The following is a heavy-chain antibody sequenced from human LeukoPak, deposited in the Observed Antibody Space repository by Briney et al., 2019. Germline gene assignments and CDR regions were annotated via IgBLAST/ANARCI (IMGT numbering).Heavy chain of an antibody. J-gene: IGHJ4*02. CDR3: ARFRLIAVAGFDY. CDR2: IYYSGST. D-gene: IGHD6-19*01. Sequence: SETLSLTCTVSGGSISSSSYYWGWIRQPPGKGLEWIGSIYYSGSTYYNPSLKSRVTISVDTSKNQFSPKLSSVTAADTAVYYCARFRLIAVAGFDYWGQGTLVTVSS. V-gene: IGHV4-39*01. CDR1: GGSISSSSYY.